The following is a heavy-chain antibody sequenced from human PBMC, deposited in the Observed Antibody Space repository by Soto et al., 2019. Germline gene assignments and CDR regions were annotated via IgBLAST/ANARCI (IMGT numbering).Heavy chain of an antibody. CDR1: GGSISSYS. J-gene: IGHJ4*02. CDR3: ARHHDNSWNYFDY. D-gene: IGHD6-13*01. Sequence: SETLSLTCTVSGGSISSYSWSWIRQPAGERLEWIGRIYTSGSSNYNPALKSRVTMSVDRSKNQFSLNLNSVTAADTAVYYCARHHDNSWNYFDYWGQGTRVTVSS. CDR2: IYTSGSS. V-gene: IGHV4-4*07.